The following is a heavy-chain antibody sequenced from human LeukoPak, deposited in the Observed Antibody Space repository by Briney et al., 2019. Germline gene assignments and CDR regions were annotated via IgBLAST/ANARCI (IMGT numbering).Heavy chain of an antibody. CDR2: INDSGTI. V-gene: IGHV4-34*01. CDR1: GGSFSIQY. D-gene: IGHD6-13*01. J-gene: IGHJ6*03. CDR3: ARRWYYGMNYYIDV. Sequence: SETLSLTCAVYGGSFSIQYYISIRQPPGKGLEWIGEINDSGTINYNPSLMSRVTISVDKSKNQFSLKLSSVTAADTAVYYCARRWYYGMNYYIDVWGQGTTVSVSS.